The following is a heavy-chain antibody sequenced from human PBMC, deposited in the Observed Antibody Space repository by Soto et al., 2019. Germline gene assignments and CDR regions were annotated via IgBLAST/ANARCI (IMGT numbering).Heavy chain of an antibody. Sequence: GGSLRLSCAASGFTFSSYSMNWVRQAPGKGLEWVSSISSSSSYIYYADSVKGRFTISRDNAKNSLYLQMNSLRAEDTAVYYCARVLLRFLEWSDDYYYYGMDVWGQGTTVTVSS. CDR2: ISSSSSYI. V-gene: IGHV3-21*01. J-gene: IGHJ6*02. CDR3: ARVLLRFLEWSDDYYYYGMDV. CDR1: GFTFSSYS. D-gene: IGHD3-3*01.